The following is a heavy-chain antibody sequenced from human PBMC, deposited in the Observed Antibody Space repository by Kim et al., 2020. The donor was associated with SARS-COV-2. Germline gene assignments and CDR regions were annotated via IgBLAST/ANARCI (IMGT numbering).Heavy chain of an antibody. Sequence: DTRYRPSFQGQVTISADKSISTAYLQWSSLKASDTAMYYCAREELRKFDPWGQGTLVTVSS. CDR2: DT. D-gene: IGHD1-7*01. V-gene: IGHV5-51*01. J-gene: IGHJ5*02. CDR3: AREELRKFDP.